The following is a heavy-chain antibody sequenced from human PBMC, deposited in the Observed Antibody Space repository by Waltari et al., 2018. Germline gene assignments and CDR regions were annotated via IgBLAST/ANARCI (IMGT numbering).Heavy chain of an antibody. CDR2: IIPIVGTA. CDR1: GGTFSSYA. D-gene: IGHD3-22*01. CDR3: AREAYYYDSSGYFDDAFDI. V-gene: IGHV1-69*01. Sequence: QVQLVQSGAEVKKPGSSVKVSCKASGGTFSSYAISWVRQAPGQGLEWMGGIIPIVGTANYAPKFQGRVTITADESTSTAYMELSSLRSEDTAVYYCAREAYYYDSSGYFDDAFDIWGQGTMVTVSS. J-gene: IGHJ3*02.